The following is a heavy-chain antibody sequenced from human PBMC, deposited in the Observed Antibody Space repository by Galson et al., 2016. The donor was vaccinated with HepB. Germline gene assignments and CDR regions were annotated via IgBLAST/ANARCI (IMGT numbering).Heavy chain of an antibody. CDR3: TKEPHFDN. CDR1: GFTFSDAW. J-gene: IGHJ4*02. CDR2: IRANPHGGTS. Sequence: SLRLSCAASGFTFSDAWMSWVRQAPGKGLEWVGRIRANPHGGTSDYAAAVQGRFTISRDDSKNTLFLQMSSLTTEDTAVYYCTKEPHFDNWGQGTLVTVSS. V-gene: IGHV3-15*01.